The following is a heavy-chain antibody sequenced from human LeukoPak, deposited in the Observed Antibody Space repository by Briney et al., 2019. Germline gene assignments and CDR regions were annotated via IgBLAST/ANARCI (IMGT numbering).Heavy chain of an antibody. V-gene: IGHV5-10-1*01. Sequence: GASLRISCKGSGSRFTSYWISWVRQMPGKGLEWMGRIDPSDSYTNYSPSFQGHVTISADESISTAYLQWSSLKASDTAMCYCATARASLTSFDYWGQGTLVTVSS. D-gene: IGHD3-16*01. CDR3: ATARASLTSFDY. CDR2: IDPSDSYT. J-gene: IGHJ4*02. CDR1: GSRFTSYW.